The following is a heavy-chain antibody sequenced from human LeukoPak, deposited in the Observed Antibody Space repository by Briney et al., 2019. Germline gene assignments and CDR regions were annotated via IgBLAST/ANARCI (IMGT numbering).Heavy chain of an antibody. J-gene: IGHJ4*02. V-gene: IGHV3-7*01. CDR2: IKQDGSEK. CDR1: GFTFSTYW. CDR3: ARDSAGNDY. D-gene: IGHD6-13*01. Sequence: GRSLRLSCAASGFTFSTYWMSWVRQAPGKGLEWVANIKQDGSEKYYVDSVKGRFTISRDNAKNSLYLQMNSLRAEDTAMYYCARDSAGNDYWGQGTLVTVSS.